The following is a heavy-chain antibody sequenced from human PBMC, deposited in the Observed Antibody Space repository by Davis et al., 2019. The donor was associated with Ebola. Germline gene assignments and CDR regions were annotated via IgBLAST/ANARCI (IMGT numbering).Heavy chain of an antibody. J-gene: IGHJ3*02. CDR1: GFTFANYW. V-gene: IGHV5-10-1*01. CDR2: IDPSDSYT. CDR3: ARRQTSGWTVDAFDI. Sequence: GESLKISCAASGFTFANYWISWVRQLPGKGLEWMGRIDPSDSYTNYSPSFQGLVTISADKSISTAYLQWSSLKASDTAMYYCARRQTSGWTVDAFDIWGQGTMVTVSS. D-gene: IGHD6-19*01.